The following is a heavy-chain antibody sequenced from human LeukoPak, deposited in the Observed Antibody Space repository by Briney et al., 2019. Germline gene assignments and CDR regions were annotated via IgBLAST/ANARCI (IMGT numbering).Heavy chain of an antibody. CDR2: INPNSGGT. CDR1: GYTFTGYY. J-gene: IGHJ4*02. Sequence: GASVKVSCKASGYTFTGYYMHWVRQAPGQGLEWMGRINPNSGGTNYAQKFQGRVTMTRDTSISTAYMELSRLRSDDTAVYYCARSKSYYDSSGYDYWGQGTLVTVSS. D-gene: IGHD3-22*01. CDR3: ARSKSYYDSSGYDY. V-gene: IGHV1-2*06.